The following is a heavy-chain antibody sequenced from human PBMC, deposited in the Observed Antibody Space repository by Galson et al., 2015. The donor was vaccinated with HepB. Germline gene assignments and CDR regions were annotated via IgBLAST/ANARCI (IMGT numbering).Heavy chain of an antibody. Sequence: CAISGDSVSSHSAAWNWIRQSPSRGLEWLGRTYYRSKWYNDYAVSVKSRITINPDTSKNQFSLQLNSVTPEDTAVYYCARDRGSGWHRAHYGMDVWGQGTTVTVSS. J-gene: IGHJ6*02. CDR1: GDSVSSHSAA. CDR2: TYYRSKWYN. V-gene: IGHV6-1*01. D-gene: IGHD6-19*01. CDR3: ARDRGSGWHRAHYGMDV.